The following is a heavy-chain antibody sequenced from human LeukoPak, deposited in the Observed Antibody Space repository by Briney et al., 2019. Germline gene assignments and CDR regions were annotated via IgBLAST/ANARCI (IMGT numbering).Heavy chain of an antibody. CDR1: GFTFSSYA. CDR3: AKWDYDSSGYFDY. Sequence: GGSLRLSCAASGFTFSSYAMSWVRQAPGKGLEWASAISGSGGSTYYADSVKGRFTISRDNSKNTLYLQMNSLRAEDTAVYYCAKWDYDSSGYFDYWGQGTLVTVSS. CDR2: ISGSGGST. V-gene: IGHV3-23*01. D-gene: IGHD3-22*01. J-gene: IGHJ4*02.